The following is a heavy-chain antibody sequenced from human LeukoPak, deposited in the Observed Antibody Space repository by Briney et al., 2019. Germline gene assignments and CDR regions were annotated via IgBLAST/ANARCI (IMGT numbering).Heavy chain of an antibody. CDR3: ARTGYSSSWYYYYYGMDV. D-gene: IGHD6-13*01. J-gene: IGHJ6*02. CDR2: IYYSGST. V-gene: IGHV4-39*07. CDR1: GGSISSSSYY. Sequence: SETLSLTCTVSGGSISSSSYYWGWIRQPPGKGLEWIGSIYYSGSTYYNPSLKSRVTISVDTSKNQFSLKLISVTAADTAVYYCARTGYSSSWYYYYYGMDVWGQGTTVTVSS.